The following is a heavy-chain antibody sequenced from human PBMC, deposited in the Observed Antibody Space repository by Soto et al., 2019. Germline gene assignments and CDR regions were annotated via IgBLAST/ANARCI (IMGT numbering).Heavy chain of an antibody. D-gene: IGHD2-21*02. CDR2: IYYSGGT. CDR3: ARQRTSVVTQAYFDV. J-gene: IGHJ4*02. Sequence: SETLSLTCTVTGDSISSRSYYWGWIRQPPGKGLEWIGSIYYSGGTYNNPSLRSRVSMSIDTSKDQFSLKLKSVTAADTALYFCARQRTSVVTQAYFDVWGQGSLGTVS. CDR1: GDSISSRSYY. V-gene: IGHV4-39*01.